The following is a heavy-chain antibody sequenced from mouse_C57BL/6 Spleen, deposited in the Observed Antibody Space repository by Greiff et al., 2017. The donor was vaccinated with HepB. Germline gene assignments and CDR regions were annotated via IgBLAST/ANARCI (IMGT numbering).Heavy chain of an antibody. CDR2: IDPSDSYT. Sequence: VQLQQPGAELVMPGASVKLSCKASGYTFTSYWMHWVKQRPGQGLEWIGEIDPSDSYTNYNQKFKGKSTLTVDKSSSTAYMQLSSLTSEDSAVYYCARESGNSAWFAYWSQGTLVTVSA. CDR1: GYTFTSYW. J-gene: IGHJ3*01. V-gene: IGHV1-69*01. D-gene: IGHD1-3*01. CDR3: ARESGNSAWFAY.